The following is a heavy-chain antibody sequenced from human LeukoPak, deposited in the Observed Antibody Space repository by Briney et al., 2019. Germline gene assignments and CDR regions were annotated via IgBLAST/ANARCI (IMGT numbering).Heavy chain of an antibody. Sequence: SVKVSCKASGGTFSSYAISWVRQAPGQGLEWMGGIIPIFGTANYTQKFQGRVTITTDESTSTAYMELSSLRSEDTAVYYCARGSIEYSSSSKTLGEFDYWGQGTLVTVSS. CDR1: GGTFSSYA. CDR2: IIPIFGTA. D-gene: IGHD6-6*01. J-gene: IGHJ4*02. CDR3: ARGSIEYSSSSKTLGEFDY. V-gene: IGHV1-69*05.